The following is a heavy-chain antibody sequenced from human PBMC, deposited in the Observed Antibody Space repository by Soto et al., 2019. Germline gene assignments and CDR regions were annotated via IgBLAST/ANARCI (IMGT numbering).Heavy chain of an antibody. Sequence: EVQLVESGGGLVQPGGSLRLSCAASGFTFSSYSMNWVRQAPGKGLEWVSYISSSSSTIYYADSVKGRFTISRDNAKNSLYLQKNSLRDEDTAVYYCARENYGDYLNWFDPWGQGTLVTVSS. V-gene: IGHV3-48*02. D-gene: IGHD4-17*01. J-gene: IGHJ5*02. CDR3: ARENYGDYLNWFDP. CDR1: GFTFSSYS. CDR2: ISSSSSTI.